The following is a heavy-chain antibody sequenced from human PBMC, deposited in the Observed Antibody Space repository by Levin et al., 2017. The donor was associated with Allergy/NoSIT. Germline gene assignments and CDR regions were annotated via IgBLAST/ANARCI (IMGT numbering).Heavy chain of an antibody. CDR3: VQDAIRGSDQPYYFDY. Sequence: SCAASGFTFNNYAMSWVRQAPGKGLEWVSAIINSGVGTYYADSVKGRFTISRDNSKNTMYLQMNSLRAEDTAVYFCVQDAIRGSDQPYYFDYWGQGTLVTASS. CDR1: GFTFNNYA. V-gene: IGHV3-23*01. J-gene: IGHJ4*02. CDR2: IINSGVGT. D-gene: IGHD6-19*01.